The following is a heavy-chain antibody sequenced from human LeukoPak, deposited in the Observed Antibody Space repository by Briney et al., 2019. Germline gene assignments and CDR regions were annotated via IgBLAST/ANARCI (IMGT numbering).Heavy chain of an antibody. CDR2: IRNKANSYTT. J-gene: IGHJ4*02. D-gene: IGHD5-24*01. Sequence: GGSLRLSCAASGFTFSDHYMDWVRQAAGKGLEWVGRIRNKANSYTTEYAASVKGRFAISRDDSKNSLYLQMNSLKTEDTAVYYCTTDEIYWGQGTLVTVSS. CDR1: GFTFSDHY. CDR3: TTDEIY. V-gene: IGHV3-72*01.